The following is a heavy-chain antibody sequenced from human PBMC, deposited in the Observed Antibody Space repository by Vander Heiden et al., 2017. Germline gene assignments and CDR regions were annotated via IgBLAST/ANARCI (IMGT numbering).Heavy chain of an antibody. V-gene: IGHV3-72*01. CDR3: ATSPSSGYN. D-gene: IGHD3-22*01. Sequence: EVQLVESGGGWVQPGGSLRLSCVGSGFTFSDHYMDWVRQAPGKGLEWVGRIRNKAASHTTAYAASVEGRFAISREDSKNSLYLQLNSLKTEDTAMYYCATSPSSGYNWGQGTQVTVSS. J-gene: IGHJ1*01. CDR1: GFTFSDHY. CDR2: IRNKAASHTT.